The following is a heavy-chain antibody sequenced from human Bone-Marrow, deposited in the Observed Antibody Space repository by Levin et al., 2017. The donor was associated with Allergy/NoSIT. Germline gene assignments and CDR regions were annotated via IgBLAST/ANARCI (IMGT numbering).Heavy chain of an antibody. CDR1: SFTFNTYS. V-gene: IGHV3-30*04. D-gene: IGHD3-10*01. CDR3: ASSPYGSGSYHFYYHMDV. J-gene: IGHJ6*02. CDR2: LSSDGSIK. Sequence: SCAASSFTFNTYSMHWVRQAPGKGLVWVALLSSDGSIKYYADSVKGRFFISRDNSKNTLYLQMNSLRPEDTAVYYCASSPYGSGSYHFYYHMDVWGQGTTVTVSS.